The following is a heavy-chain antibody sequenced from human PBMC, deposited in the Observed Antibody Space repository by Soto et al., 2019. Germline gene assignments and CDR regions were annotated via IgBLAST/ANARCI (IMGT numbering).Heavy chain of an antibody. CDR1: GFTFDDYA. CDR3: AKESNYPRGNGHLDY. Sequence: EVQLVESGGGLVQPGRSLRLSCAASGFTFDDYAMHWVRQAPGKGLEWVSGISWNSGSIGYADSVKGRFTISRDNAKNSLYLQMNSLRAEDTALYYCAKESNYPRGNGHLDYWGQGTLVTVSS. V-gene: IGHV3-9*01. CDR2: ISWNSGSI. J-gene: IGHJ4*02. D-gene: IGHD2-15*01.